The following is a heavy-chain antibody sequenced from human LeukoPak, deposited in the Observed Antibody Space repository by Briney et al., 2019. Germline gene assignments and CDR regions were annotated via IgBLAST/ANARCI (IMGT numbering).Heavy chain of an antibody. V-gene: IGHV4-39*07. D-gene: IGHD1-7*01. CDR1: GGSISSSSDY. J-gene: IGHJ3*02. CDR3: ARGPVGGTTYNDGDAFDI. Sequence: SETLSLTCTVSGGSISSSSDYWGWIRQPPEKGLEWTGSIHYSGSTYYNPSLKTRVTISVDTSKNQFSLKVSSVTAADTAVYYCARGPVGGTTYNDGDAFDIWGQGTMVTVSS. CDR2: IHYSGST.